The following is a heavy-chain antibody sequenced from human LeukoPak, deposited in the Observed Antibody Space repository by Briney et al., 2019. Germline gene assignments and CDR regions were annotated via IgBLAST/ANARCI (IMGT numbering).Heavy chain of an antibody. CDR1: GYTFTSYA. CDR2: INAGNGNT. J-gene: IGHJ6*02. V-gene: IGHV1-3*01. D-gene: IGHD3-16*01. CDR3: ARTIGGDYGMDV. Sequence: APVKVSCKASGYTFTSYAMHWVRQAPGQRLEWMGWINAGNGNTKYSQKFQGRVTITRDTSASTAYMELSSLRSEDTAVYYCARTIGGDYGMDVWGQGTTVTVSS.